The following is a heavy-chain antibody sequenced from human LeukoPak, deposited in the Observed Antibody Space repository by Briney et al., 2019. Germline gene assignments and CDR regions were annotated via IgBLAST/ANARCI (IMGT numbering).Heavy chain of an antibody. CDR3: ARCYYGSGSCNFDY. CDR2: IYHSGST. Sequence: PSGTLSLTCAVSGGSISSSNWWSWVRQPPGKGLEWIGEIYHSGSTNYNPSLKSRVTISVDTSKNQFSLKLSSVTAADTAVYYCARCYYGSGSCNFDYWGQGTLVTVSS. J-gene: IGHJ4*02. CDR1: GGSISSSNW. D-gene: IGHD3-10*01. V-gene: IGHV4-4*02.